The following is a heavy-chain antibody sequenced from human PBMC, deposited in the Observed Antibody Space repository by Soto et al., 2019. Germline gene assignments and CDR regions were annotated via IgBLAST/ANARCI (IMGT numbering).Heavy chain of an antibody. J-gene: IGHJ6*02. CDR2: IKSKTDGGTT. CDR1: GFTFSNAW. V-gene: IGHV3-15*07. CDR3: TTASKVVAATRPRDYYYGMDV. D-gene: IGHD2-15*01. Sequence: GGSLRLSCAASGFTFSNAWMNWVRQAPGKGLEWVGRIKSKTDGGTTDYAAPVKGRFTISRDDSKNTLYLQMNSLKTEDTAVYYCTTASKVVAATRPRDYYYGMDVWGQGTTVTVSS.